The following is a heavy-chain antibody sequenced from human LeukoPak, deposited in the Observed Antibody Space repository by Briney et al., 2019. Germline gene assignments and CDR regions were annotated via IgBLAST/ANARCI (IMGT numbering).Heavy chain of an antibody. J-gene: IGHJ4*02. V-gene: IGHV4-61*02. CDR2: IYTSGST. D-gene: IGHD5-18*01. CDR1: GGSISSGSYY. CDR3: ANEERGYSYGNLDY. Sequence: SQTLSLTCTVSGGSISSGSYYWSWIRQPAGKGLEWIGRIYTSGSTNYNPSLKSRVTISVDTSKNQFSLKLSSVTAADTAVYYCANEERGYSYGNLDYWGQGTLVTVSS.